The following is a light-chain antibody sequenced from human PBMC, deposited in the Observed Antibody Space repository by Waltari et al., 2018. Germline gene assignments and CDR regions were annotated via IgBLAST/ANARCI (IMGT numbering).Light chain of an antibody. CDR1: SRDVGGYNN. CDR2: DVN. Sequence: QSALTQPASVSGSPGPSITIHCTGTSRDVGGYNNVPWYQQHPGKAPKLMIYDVNNRPSGVSNRFSGSKSGNTASLTISGLQAEDEADYYCSSFTSSSTWVFGGGTKLTVL. V-gene: IGLV2-14*03. CDR3: SSFTSSSTWV. J-gene: IGLJ3*02.